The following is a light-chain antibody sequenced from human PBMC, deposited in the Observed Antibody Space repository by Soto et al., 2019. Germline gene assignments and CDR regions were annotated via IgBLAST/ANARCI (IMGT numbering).Light chain of an antibody. CDR3: QQYGTSPYT. Sequence: ENVLTQSPGTLSLSPGERATLSCRASQSVSYSYLAWYQQKPGQAPRLLIYGTSRRATGIPDRFSGSGSGTDSTLTISRLEPEDFAVYYCQQYGTSPYTFGQGTNLEIK. V-gene: IGKV3-20*01. J-gene: IGKJ2*01. CDR1: QSVSYSY. CDR2: GTS.